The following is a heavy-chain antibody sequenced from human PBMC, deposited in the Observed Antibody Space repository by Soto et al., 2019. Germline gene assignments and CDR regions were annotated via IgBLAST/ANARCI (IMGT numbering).Heavy chain of an antibody. J-gene: IGHJ5*01. V-gene: IGHV1-46*01. CDR2: INPSGGST. CDR3: ARDLSPCSNGGCSKNCFDS. Sequence: ASVKVSCKASGYTFTSYYMHWVRQAPGQGLEWMGIINPSGGSTSYAQKFQGRVTMTRDTSTSTVYMELSSLRSEDTAVYYCARDLSPCSNGGCSKNCFDSWGQGALVTVS. D-gene: IGHD2-8*01. CDR1: GYTFTSYY.